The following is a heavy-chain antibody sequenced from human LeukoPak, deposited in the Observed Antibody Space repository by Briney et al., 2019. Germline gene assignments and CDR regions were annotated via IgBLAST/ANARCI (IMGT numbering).Heavy chain of an antibody. V-gene: IGHV1-69*01. CDR2: IIPIFGTA. CDR1: GGTFSSYA. CDR3: ARDTIDGYSYGLFDY. J-gene: IGHJ4*02. D-gene: IGHD5-18*01. Sequence: ASVKVSCKASGGTFSSYAISWVRQAPGQGLEWMGGIIPIFGTANYAQKFQGRVTITADESTSTAYMELSSLRSEDTAVYYCARDTIDGYSYGLFDYWGQGTLVTVSS.